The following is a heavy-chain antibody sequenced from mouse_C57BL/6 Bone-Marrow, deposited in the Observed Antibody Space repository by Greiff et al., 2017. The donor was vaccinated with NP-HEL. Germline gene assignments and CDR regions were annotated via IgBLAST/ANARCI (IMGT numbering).Heavy chain of an antibody. CDR2: INPYNGGT. V-gene: IGHV1-19*01. CDR1: GYTFTDYY. Sequence: DVKLQESGPVLVKPGASVKMSCKASGYTFTDYYMNWVKQSHGKSLEWIGVINPYNGGTSYNQKFKGKATLTVDKSSSTAYMELNSLTSEDSAVYYCARSGYDYDREIFAYWGQGTLVTVSA. CDR3: ARSGYDYDREIFAY. J-gene: IGHJ3*01. D-gene: IGHD2-4*01.